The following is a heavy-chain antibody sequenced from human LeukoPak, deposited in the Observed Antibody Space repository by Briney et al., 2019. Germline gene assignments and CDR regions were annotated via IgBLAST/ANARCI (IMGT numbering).Heavy chain of an antibody. Sequence: GASVKLSCKTYGYTFTDYYLHWVRQAPGQGLEWMGWINPDSGVTSSAQKFRGRFSMTRDTSISTTYMEVAWLTSEDTAIYYCARADRLDGAPYLIGPWGQGTLVTVSS. D-gene: IGHD2-21*01. CDR3: ARADRLDGAPYLIGP. V-gene: IGHV1-2*02. J-gene: IGHJ5*02. CDR1: GYTFTDYY. CDR2: INPDSGVT.